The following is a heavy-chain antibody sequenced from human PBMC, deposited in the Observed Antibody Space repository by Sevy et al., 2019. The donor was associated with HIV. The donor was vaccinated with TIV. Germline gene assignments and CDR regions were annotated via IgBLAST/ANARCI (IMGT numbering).Heavy chain of an antibody. CDR2: INHIGST. D-gene: IGHD3-3*01. Sequence: SETLSLTCAAYGGSFSGFSWTWIRQPPGKGLEWIGEINHIGSTTYNPSPKSRVTISVDTSKNQFSLKLSSVTAADTAVYYCARGQWELYYWGQGIQVTVSS. J-gene: IGHJ4*02. CDR3: ARGQWELYY. CDR1: GGSFSGFS. V-gene: IGHV4-34*01.